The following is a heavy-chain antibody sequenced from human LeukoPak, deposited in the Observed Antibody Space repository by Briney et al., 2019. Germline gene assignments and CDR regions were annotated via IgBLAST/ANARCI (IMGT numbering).Heavy chain of an antibody. V-gene: IGHV1-69*13. CDR1: GGTFSSYG. D-gene: IGHD4-23*01. CDR3: ARQTTVVTPYYFDY. CDR2: IIPIFGTP. Sequence: SVKVSCKASGGTFSSYGISWVRQAPGQGLEWMGGIIPIFGTPNYAQKFQGRVTITADASTSTAYMELSSLRSDDTAVYYCARQTTVVTPYYFDYWGQGTLVTVSS. J-gene: IGHJ4*02.